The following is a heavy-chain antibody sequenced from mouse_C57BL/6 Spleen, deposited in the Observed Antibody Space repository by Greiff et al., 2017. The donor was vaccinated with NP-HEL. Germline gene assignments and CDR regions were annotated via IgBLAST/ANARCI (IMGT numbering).Heavy chain of an antibody. CDR2: IDPSDSYT. J-gene: IGHJ2*01. V-gene: IGHV1-50*01. CDR3: ARRRQHKLRYYFGY. Sequence: VQLQQPGAELVKPGASVKLSCKASGYTFTSYTMQWVKQRPGQGLEWIGEIDPSDSYTNYNQKFKGKATLTVDTSSSTAYMQLSSLTSEDSAVYYCARRRQHKLRYYFGYWGKGTTLTVSS. CDR1: GYTFTSYT. D-gene: IGHD3-2*02.